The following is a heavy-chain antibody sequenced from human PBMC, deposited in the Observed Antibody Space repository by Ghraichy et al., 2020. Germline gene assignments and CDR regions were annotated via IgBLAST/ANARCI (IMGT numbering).Heavy chain of an antibody. J-gene: IGHJ3*02. D-gene: IGHD5-18*01. V-gene: IGHV1-18*01. CDR1: GYTFSNYG. CDR2: ISAYNGNT. CDR3: ARDTPDTAMVTDDIFDI. Sequence: ASVKVSCKASGYTFSNYGISWVRQAPGQGLEWMGWISAYNGNTNFAQKFHGRVTMTTDTSTSTTYMELRSLRSDDTAVYYCARDTPDTAMVTDDIFDIWGQGTMVTVSS.